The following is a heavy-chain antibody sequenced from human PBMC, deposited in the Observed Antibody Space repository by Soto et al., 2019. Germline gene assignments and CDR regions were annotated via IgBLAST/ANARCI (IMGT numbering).Heavy chain of an antibody. V-gene: IGHV4-34*01. CDR3: ARGPWRLARLILYFDY. CDR2: INHSGST. D-gene: IGHD2-21*01. Sequence: PSETLSLTCAVYGGSFSGYYWSWIRQPPGKGLEWIGEINHSGSTNYNPSLKSRVTISVDTSKNQSSLKLSSVTAADTAVYYCARGPWRLARLILYFDYWGQGTLVTVSS. J-gene: IGHJ4*02. CDR1: GGSFSGYY.